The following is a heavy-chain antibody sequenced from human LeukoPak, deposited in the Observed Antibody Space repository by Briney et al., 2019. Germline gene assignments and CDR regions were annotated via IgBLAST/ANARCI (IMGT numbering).Heavy chain of an antibody. J-gene: IGHJ6*04. Sequence: SVKVSCKASGGTFSSYAISWVRQAPGQGLEWMGGIIPIFGTANYAQKFQGRVTITADESTSTAYMALSSLRTEDTAVYYCARSRGYDIPAWMGMDVWAKGTTVTVSS. CDR3: ARSRGYDIPAWMGMDV. CDR2: IIPIFGTA. V-gene: IGHV1-69*01. CDR1: GGTFSSYA. D-gene: IGHD3-9*01.